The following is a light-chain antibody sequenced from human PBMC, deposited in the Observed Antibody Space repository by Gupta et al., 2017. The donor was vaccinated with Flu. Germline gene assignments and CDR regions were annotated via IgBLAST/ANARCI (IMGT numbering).Light chain of an antibody. J-gene: IGLJ2*01. CDR2: GNN. V-gene: IGLV1-40*01. CDR3: QAYDNSLNGHVL. Sequence: TGSSSNIGAGFDVHWYQQLPGTAPKLLIFGNNNRPSGVPDRFSGSKSGTSASLAITGLQAEDEADYYCQAYDNSLNGHVLFGGGTKLTV. CDR1: SSNIGAGFD.